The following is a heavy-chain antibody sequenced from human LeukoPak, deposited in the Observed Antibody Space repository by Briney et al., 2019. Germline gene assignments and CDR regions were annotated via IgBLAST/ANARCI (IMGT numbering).Heavy chain of an antibody. CDR3: AKPNYYGSGSYSLYYYYMDV. CDR1: GFTFSSYG. Sequence: GGSLRLSCAASGFTFSSYGMHWVRQAPGKGLEGVAFMRDDGNNKYYADSVKGRFTISRDTSRNTLYLQMNSLRAEDTAVYFCAKPNYYGSGSYSLYYYYMDVWGKGTTVTISS. V-gene: IGHV3-30*02. CDR2: MRDDGNNK. J-gene: IGHJ6*03. D-gene: IGHD3-10*01.